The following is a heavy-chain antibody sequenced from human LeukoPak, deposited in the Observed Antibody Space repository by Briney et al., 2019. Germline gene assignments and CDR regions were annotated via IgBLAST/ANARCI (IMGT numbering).Heavy chain of an antibody. CDR1: GGSISSYY. J-gene: IGHJ4*02. CDR3: ARDRGPDCSGGSCWDY. CDR2: IYYSGST. D-gene: IGHD2-15*01. Sequence: SETLSLTCTVSGGSISSYYWSWIRQPPGKGLEWIGFIYYSGSTNYNPSLKSRVTISVDTSENQFSLKLTSVTAADTAVYYCARDRGPDCSGGSCWDYWGQGTLVTVSS. V-gene: IGHV4-59*01.